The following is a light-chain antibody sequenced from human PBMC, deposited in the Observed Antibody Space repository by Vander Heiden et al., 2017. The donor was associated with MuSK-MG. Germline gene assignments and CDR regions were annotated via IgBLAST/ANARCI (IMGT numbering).Light chain of an antibody. V-gene: IGLV2-14*03. Sequence: QSALTQPASVSGSPGQSITISCTGTSSDVGGYNYVSWYQQHPGEAHKLMIYDVSKRPAVVSNRFSASKSGNTASLTVSGLPAEDEADYYCSPDTSSSTEVFGGGTKLTVL. CDR2: DVS. CDR1: SSDVGGYNY. CDR3: SPDTSSSTEV. J-gene: IGLJ3*02.